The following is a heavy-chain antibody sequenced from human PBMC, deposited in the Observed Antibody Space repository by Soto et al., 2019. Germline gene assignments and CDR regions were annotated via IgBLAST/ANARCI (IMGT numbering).Heavy chain of an antibody. D-gene: IGHD3-10*01. CDR2: IYYSGST. Sequence: SETLSLTCTVSGGSISSGDYYWSWIRQPPGKGLEWIGYIYYSGSTYYNPSLKSRVTISVDTSKNQFSLKLSSVTAADTAVYYGASRKSSPYFDYWGKGTLVTVSS. CDR1: GGSISSGDYY. J-gene: IGHJ4*02. CDR3: ASRKSSPYFDY. V-gene: IGHV4-30-4*01.